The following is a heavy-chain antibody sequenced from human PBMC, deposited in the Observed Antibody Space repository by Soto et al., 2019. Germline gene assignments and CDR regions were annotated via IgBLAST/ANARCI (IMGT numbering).Heavy chain of an antibody. J-gene: IGHJ4*02. D-gene: IGHD2-8*01. CDR2: INRNGKNK. Sequence: QVQLVESGGGLVKPGGSLRLSCTASGFTFSDYYMSWIRQAPGRGLEWLSYINRNGKNKDYADSVRGRFTISRDNAKTSLYLEMNGLSVEDTAVYYCARRRRTDMDDIVLMHDFDCWGQGALVTVSS. CDR1: GFTFSDYY. CDR3: ARRRRTDMDDIVLMHDFDC. V-gene: IGHV3-11*01.